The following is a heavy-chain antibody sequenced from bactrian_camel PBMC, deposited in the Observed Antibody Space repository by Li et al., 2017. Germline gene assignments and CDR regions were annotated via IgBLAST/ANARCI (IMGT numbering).Heavy chain of an antibody. Sequence: HVQLVESGGGSVQAGGSLTLSCAASEYNSRGDCMGWFRQVPGKAREAVAAIRRDGGETWFAASVKGRFTISRDSAKNTVYLQMNSLKIEDTAVYYCALGSSRQATMTARGKGTQVTVS. V-gene: IGHV3-3*01. CDR2: IRRDGGET. CDR1: EYNSRGDC. D-gene: IGHD3*01. J-gene: IGHJ4*01.